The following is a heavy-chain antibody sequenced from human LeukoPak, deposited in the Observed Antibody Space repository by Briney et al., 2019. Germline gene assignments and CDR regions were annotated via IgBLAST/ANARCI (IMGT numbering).Heavy chain of an antibody. CDR1: GFTFSSYE. D-gene: IGHD6-19*01. CDR3: ARSVQWLPY. J-gene: IGHJ4*02. Sequence: GGSLRLSCVASGFTFSSYEMNWLPQSPGKGLEWVSYISGSGTTMYYADSVKGRFTISRDNAKNSLYLQMNSLRAEDTAVDYCARSVQWLPYWGEGTLAIVS. CDR2: ISGSGTTM. V-gene: IGHV3-48*03.